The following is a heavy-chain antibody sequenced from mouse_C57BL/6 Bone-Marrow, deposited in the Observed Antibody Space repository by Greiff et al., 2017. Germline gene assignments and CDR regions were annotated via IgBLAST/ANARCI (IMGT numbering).Heavy chain of an antibody. CDR1: GFNIKDDY. J-gene: IGHJ2*01. Sequence: VQLQQSGAELVRPGASVKLSCTASGFNIKDDYMHWVKQRPDQGLEWIGWIDPENGDTAYASKFQGKDTITADTSSNTAYLQLSSLTSEDTAVYYCMIYDGPYYCDYWGQGTTLTGSS. CDR3: MIYDGPYYCDY. D-gene: IGHD2-3*01. V-gene: IGHV14-4*01. CDR2: IDPENGDT.